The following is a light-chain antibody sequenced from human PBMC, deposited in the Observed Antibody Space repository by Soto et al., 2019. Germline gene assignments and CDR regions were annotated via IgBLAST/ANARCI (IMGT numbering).Light chain of an antibody. J-gene: IGLJ2*01. CDR2: RDS. Sequence: SCELTQPLSVSVALGQTARITCGGNNIGSKNVHWYQQKPGQAPVLVIYRDSNRPSGIPERFSGSNSGNTATLTISRAQAGDEADYYCQVWDSSTVVVFGGGTKLTVL. CDR1: NIGSKN. CDR3: QVWDSSTVVV. V-gene: IGLV3-9*01.